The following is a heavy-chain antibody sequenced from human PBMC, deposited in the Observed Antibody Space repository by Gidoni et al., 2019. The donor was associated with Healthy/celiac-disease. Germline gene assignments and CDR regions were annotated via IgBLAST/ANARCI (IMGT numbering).Heavy chain of an antibody. D-gene: IGHD2-2*01. CDR3: VVVPAAMEGY. CDR1: GFTFSSYA. J-gene: IGHJ4*02. Sequence: QVQLVESGGGVVQPVRSLRLSCAASGFTFSSYAMHWVRQAPGKGLEWVAVISYDGSNKYYADSVKGRFTISRDNSKNTLYLQMNSLRAEDTAVYYCVVVPAAMEGYWGQGTLVTVSS. CDR2: ISYDGSNK. V-gene: IGHV3-30*04.